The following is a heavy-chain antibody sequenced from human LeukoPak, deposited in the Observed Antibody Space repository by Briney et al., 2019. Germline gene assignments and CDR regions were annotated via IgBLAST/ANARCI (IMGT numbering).Heavy chain of an antibody. CDR2: ISTSSSYI. CDR1: GFTFSSYS. D-gene: IGHD3-22*01. J-gene: IGHJ4*02. V-gene: IGHV3-21*01. CDR3: ATYYYYDSSQYYFDY. Sequence: GGSLRLSCAASGFTFSSYSMNWVRQAPGKGLEWVSSISTSSSYIYYADSVKGRFTISRDNAKNSLYLQMTSLRAEDTAVYYCATYYYYDSSQYYFDYWGQGTLVTVSS.